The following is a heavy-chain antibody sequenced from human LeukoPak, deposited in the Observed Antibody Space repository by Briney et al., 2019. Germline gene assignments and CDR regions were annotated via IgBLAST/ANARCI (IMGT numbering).Heavy chain of an antibody. CDR3: ARESPDSFYFDY. V-gene: IGHV1-46*01. CDR2: VIPASGGT. CDR1: GYRFTTYY. D-gene: IGHD1-14*01. Sequence: GASVKVSCKAPGYRFTTYYIHWVRQAPGQGPEWMGIVIPASGGTDYGHKFQGRVTMTRDTSTNTVYMELSSLRFEDTAIYYCARESPDSFYFDYWGQGTLVTVSS. J-gene: IGHJ4*02.